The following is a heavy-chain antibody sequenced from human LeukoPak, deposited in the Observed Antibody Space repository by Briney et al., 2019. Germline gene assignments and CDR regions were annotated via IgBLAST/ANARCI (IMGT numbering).Heavy chain of an antibody. D-gene: IGHD6-6*01. J-gene: IGHJ4*02. CDR1: GFTLSSYG. CDR2: IWYDGSNK. CDR3: ARDKYSSSSYYFDY. V-gene: IGHV3-33*01. Sequence: GGSLRLSCAASGFTLSSYGMHWVRQAQGKGLEWVAVIWYDGSNKYYADSVKGRFTISRDNSKNTLYLQMNSLRAEDTAVYYCARDKYSSSSYYFDYWGQGTLVTVSS.